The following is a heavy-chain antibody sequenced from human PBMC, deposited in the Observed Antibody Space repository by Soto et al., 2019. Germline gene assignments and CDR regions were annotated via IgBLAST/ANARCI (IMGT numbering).Heavy chain of an antibody. CDR3: AKGKLDRRSLDYYCGMDV. D-gene: IGHD1-1*01. V-gene: IGHV3-23*01. Sequence: XGSLRLSGAASRFTFNSSAMSCVQQSPGNGLEWVSAISGSGGSTYYAASVKGRFTISRDNSKNTLYLQMTSLRAEDTAVYYCAKGKLDRRSLDYYCGMDVWGQGTTVTVSS. CDR2: ISGSGGST. CDR1: RFTFNSSA. J-gene: IGHJ6*02.